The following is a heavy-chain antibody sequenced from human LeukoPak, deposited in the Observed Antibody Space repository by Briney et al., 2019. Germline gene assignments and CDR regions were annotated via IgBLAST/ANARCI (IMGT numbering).Heavy chain of an antibody. CDR1: SGSFSGYY. D-gene: IGHD3-22*01. Sequence: PSETLSLTCAVYSGSFSGYYWNWIRQPPGKGLEWIGEINYSESTNYNPSLKSRVTISVDTSKNQFSLKLTSVTAADTAVYYCARGRTDYDSSGYYYVWFDPWGQGTLVTVSS. J-gene: IGHJ5*02. CDR3: ARGRTDYDSSGYYYVWFDP. CDR2: INYSEST. V-gene: IGHV4-34*01.